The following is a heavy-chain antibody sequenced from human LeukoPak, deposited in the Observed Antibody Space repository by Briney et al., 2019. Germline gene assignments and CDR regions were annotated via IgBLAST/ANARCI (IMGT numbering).Heavy chain of an antibody. CDR2: ISSSSSYI. J-gene: IGHJ6*02. CDR1: GFTFSSYS. CDR3: ARGQWLVSSYYYYGMDV. D-gene: IGHD6-19*01. Sequence: GGSLRLSCAASGFTFSSYSMSWVRQAPGKGLEWVSSISSSSSYIYYADSVKGRFTISRDNAKNSLYLQMNSLRAEDTAEYYCARGQWLVSSYYYYGMDVWGQGTTVTVSS. V-gene: IGHV3-21*01.